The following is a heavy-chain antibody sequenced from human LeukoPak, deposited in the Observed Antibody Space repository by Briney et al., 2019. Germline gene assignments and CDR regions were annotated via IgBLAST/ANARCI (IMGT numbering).Heavy chain of an antibody. Sequence: PGGSLRLTCAASGFTFSSYAMHGVRHAPGKGLEWVAVLSYDGSNKYYADSVKGRFTISRDNSKNTLYLQMNSLRAEDTAVYYCARDLSGYFFDYWGQGTLVTVSS. J-gene: IGHJ4*02. CDR2: LSYDGSNK. CDR3: ARDLSGYFFDY. V-gene: IGHV3-30-3*01. CDR1: GFTFSSYA. D-gene: IGHD3-3*01.